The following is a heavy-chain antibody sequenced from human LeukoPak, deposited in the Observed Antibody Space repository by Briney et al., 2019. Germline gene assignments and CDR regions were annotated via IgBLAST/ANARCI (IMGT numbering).Heavy chain of an antibody. D-gene: IGHD3-16*01. V-gene: IGHV3-74*01. Sequence: PGGSLRLSCAASGFTFSSYWMHWDRQAPGKGLVWVSRINSDGSTTTYADSVKGRFTISRDNAKNTLYLQMNGLRAEDTAVYYCTRGGVDHWGQGTLVTVSS. CDR2: INSDGSTT. CDR1: GFTFSSYW. J-gene: IGHJ4*02. CDR3: TRGGVDH.